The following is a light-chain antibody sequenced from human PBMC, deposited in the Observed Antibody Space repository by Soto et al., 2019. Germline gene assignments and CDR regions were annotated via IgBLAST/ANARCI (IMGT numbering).Light chain of an antibody. Sequence: QSVLTQPASVSGFPGQSITISCTGTSSDIGDDYVSWYQQHPGKAPKLIIYDVSGRPSGVSNRFSGSKSANTASLTISGLQAEDEADYHCSSYTSTSAPYVFGTGTKVTVL. CDR3: SSYTSTSAPYV. J-gene: IGLJ1*01. V-gene: IGLV2-14*03. CDR2: DVS. CDR1: SSDIGDDY.